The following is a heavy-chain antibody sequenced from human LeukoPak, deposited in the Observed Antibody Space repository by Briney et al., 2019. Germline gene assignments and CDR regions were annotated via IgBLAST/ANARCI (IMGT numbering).Heavy chain of an antibody. J-gene: IGHJ4*02. CDR3: ARADFGTTHDYAGNAYFDY. CDR1: GGSISSGGYS. D-gene: IGHD4-23*01. Sequence: SETLSLTCAVSGGSISSGGYSWSWLRQPPGKGLEWIGYIYHSGSTCYNPSLKSRVTMSLDRSKNQFSLKLSSVTAADTAVYYCARADFGTTHDYAGNAYFDYWGQGTLVTVSS. V-gene: IGHV4-30-2*01. CDR2: IYHSGST.